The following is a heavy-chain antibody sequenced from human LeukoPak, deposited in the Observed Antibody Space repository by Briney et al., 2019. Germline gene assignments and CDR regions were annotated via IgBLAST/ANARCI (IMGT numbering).Heavy chain of an antibody. CDR2: ISGSGGST. D-gene: IGHD2-2*02. CDR1: GFTFSSYA. CDR3: ANGHCSSTSCYTEAQY. V-gene: IGHV3-23*01. J-gene: IGHJ4*02. Sequence: GSLRLSCAVPGFTFSSYAMSWVRQAPGKGLEWVSAISGSGGSTYYADSVKGRFTISRDNSKNTLYLQMNSLRAEDTAVYYCANGHCSSTSCYTEAQYWGQGTLVTVSS.